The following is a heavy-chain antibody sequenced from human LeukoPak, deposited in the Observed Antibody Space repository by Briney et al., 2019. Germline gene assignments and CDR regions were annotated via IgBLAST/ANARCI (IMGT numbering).Heavy chain of an antibody. D-gene: IGHD6-13*01. Sequence: PSETLSLTCTVSGGSISSSSYYWGWIRQPPGKGLEWIGSIYYSGSTYYNPSLKSRVTISVDTSKNQFSLKLSSVTAADTAVYYCAVYRSSWSYWGQGTLVTVSS. J-gene: IGHJ4*02. CDR1: GGSISSSSYY. CDR2: IYYSGST. CDR3: AVYRSSWSY. V-gene: IGHV4-39*01.